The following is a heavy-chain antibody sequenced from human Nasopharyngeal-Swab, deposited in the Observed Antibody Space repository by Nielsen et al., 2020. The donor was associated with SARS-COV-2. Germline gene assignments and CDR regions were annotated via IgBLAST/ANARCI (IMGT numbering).Heavy chain of an antibody. Sequence: VRQAPGKGLEWVSYISSSGNTIYYADSVKGRFTISRDSAKNSLFLQMNSLRAEDTAVNYCAKPLKNYYDSSGPYDGFNIWGQGTLVTVSS. CDR2: ISSSGNTI. CDR3: AKPLKNYYDSSGPYDGFNI. J-gene: IGHJ3*02. V-gene: IGHV3-48*03. D-gene: IGHD3-22*01.